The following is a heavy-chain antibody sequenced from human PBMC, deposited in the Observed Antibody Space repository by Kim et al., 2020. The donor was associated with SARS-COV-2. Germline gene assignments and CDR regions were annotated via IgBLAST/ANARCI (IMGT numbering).Heavy chain of an antibody. CDR3: ANPRQPDY. J-gene: IGHJ4*02. V-gene: IGHV3-23*01. CDR1: GFTFSNYG. Sequence: GGSLRHSCVASGFTFSNYGMSWVRQAPGKGLEWVSGISGSGDTTTYADSVKGRFTISRDNSKNTLYLQMSSLRAEDTAIYYCANPRQPDYWGQGTLVTGS. CDR2: ISGSGDTT. D-gene: IGHD6-13*01.